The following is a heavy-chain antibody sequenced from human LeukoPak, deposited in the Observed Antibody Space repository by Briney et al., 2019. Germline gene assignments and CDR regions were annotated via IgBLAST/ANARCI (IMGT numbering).Heavy chain of an antibody. D-gene: IGHD6-6*01. Sequence: PGGPLRLSCAASGCTYSNHAMSWARQAPGKGLECVSAISSNGGAPHYADSVKGRFTTYRDNSKSTVYLQMNSLRAEDTAIYYCAKDHVPSYWGQGTLVTVSS. J-gene: IGHJ4*02. CDR2: ISSNGGAP. CDR1: GCTYSNHA. V-gene: IGHV3-23*01. CDR3: AKDHVPSY.